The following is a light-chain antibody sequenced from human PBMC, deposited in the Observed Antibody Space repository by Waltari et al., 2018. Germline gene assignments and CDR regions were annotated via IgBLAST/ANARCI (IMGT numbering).Light chain of an antibody. CDR2: SDY. CDR1: RSNIGSNS. J-gene: IGLJ2*01. V-gene: IGLV1-44*01. Sequence: QSVLTQPPSASGTPGQRVSLSCSGSRSNIGSNSVNWYQQLPGTAPKLLIYSDYQRPSGVPDRFSGSKSGTSASLAISWLQSEDEADYYCAAWDDSLNAVIFGGGTKLTVL. CDR3: AAWDDSLNAVI.